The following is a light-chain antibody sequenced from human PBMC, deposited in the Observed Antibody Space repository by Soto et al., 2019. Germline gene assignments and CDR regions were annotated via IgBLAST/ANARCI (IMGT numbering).Light chain of an antibody. J-gene: IGLJ2*01. CDR3: QSADSSGTPRAV. Sequence: SYELTQPPSVSVSPGQTARITCSGDALPKQYAYWYQQKPGQAPVLVIYKDSERPSGIPERFSGSSSGTTVTLTISGVQAEDEADYYCQSADSSGTPRAVFGGGTKVTVL. CDR1: ALPKQY. V-gene: IGLV3-25*03. CDR2: KDS.